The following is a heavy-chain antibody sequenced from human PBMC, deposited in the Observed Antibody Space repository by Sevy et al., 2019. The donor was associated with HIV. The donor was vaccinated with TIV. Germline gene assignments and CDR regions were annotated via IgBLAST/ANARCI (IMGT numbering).Heavy chain of an antibody. CDR3: ARYYYDSSGYYDYNGMDV. D-gene: IGHD3-22*01. Sequence: ASVKVSCNASGYTFTSYDINCVRQATGQGLEWMGWMNSNSGNTGYAQKFQGRVTMTRNTSISTAYMELSSLRSEDTAVYYCARYYYDSSGYYDYNGMDVWGQGTTVTVSS. J-gene: IGHJ6*02. V-gene: IGHV1-8*01. CDR1: GYTFTSYD. CDR2: MNSNSGNT.